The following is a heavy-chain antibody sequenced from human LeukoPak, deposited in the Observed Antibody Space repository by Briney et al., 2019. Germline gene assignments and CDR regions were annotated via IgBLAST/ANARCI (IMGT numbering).Heavy chain of an antibody. Sequence: ASVKVSCKASGYTFTSYGISWVRQAPGQGLEWMGWISAYNGNTNYAQKLQGRVTMTTDTSTSTAYMALRSLRSDDTAVYYCASVATVDYYYYGMDVWGQGTTVTVSS. CDR1: GYTFTSYG. CDR2: ISAYNGNT. CDR3: ASVATVDYYYYGMDV. J-gene: IGHJ6*02. V-gene: IGHV1-18*01. D-gene: IGHD5-12*01.